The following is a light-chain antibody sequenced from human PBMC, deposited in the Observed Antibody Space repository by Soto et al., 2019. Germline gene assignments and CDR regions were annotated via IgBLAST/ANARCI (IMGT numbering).Light chain of an antibody. V-gene: IGKV1-39*01. CDR1: QSISTF. CDR2: AAS. J-gene: IGKJ1*01. CDR3: QQYNSYWT. Sequence: DIQMTQSPPSLSASVGDRVTITCRASQSISTFLNWYQQKPGKAPNLLIFAASSLQSGVPSRFSGSGSGTEFTLTISSLQPDDFATYYCQQYNSYWTFGQGTKVDIK.